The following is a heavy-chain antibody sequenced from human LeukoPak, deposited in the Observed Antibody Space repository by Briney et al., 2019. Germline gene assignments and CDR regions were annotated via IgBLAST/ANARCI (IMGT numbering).Heavy chain of an antibody. CDR1: GYTFTSYG. V-gene: IGHV1-18*01. CDR2: ISAYNGNT. J-gene: IGHJ4*02. D-gene: IGHD2-21*02. Sequence: ASVKVSCKASGYTFTSYGISWVRQAPGQGLEWMGWISAYNGNTNYAQKLQGRVTMTTDTSTSTAYMELRSLRSDDTAVYYCARDARLQKEVTHYMYYFDYWGQGTLVTVSS. CDR3: ARDARLQKEVTHYMYYFDY.